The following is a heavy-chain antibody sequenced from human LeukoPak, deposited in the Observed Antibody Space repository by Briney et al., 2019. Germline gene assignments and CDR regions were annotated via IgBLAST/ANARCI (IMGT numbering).Heavy chain of an antibody. V-gene: IGHV3-23*01. D-gene: IGHD6-13*01. J-gene: IGHJ4*02. CDR2: INGSGGGSGGST. CDR3: AKHRSGIAASGSNY. Sequence: GGSLRLSCAASGFTFSSYAMSWVRQAPGKGLEWVSVSVINGSGGGSGGSTYYADSVKGRFTISRDDSKNTLYLQMNNLRVEDTAVYYCAKHRSGIAASGSNYWGQGTLVSVSS. CDR1: GFTFSSYA.